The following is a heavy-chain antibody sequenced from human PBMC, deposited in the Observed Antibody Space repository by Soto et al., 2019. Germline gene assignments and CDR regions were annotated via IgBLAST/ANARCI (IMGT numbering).Heavy chain of an antibody. V-gene: IGHV3-73*02. J-gene: IGHJ6*02. Sequence: EVQLVESGGGLVQPGGSLKLSCAASGFTFSGSAMHWVRQASGKGLEWVGRIRSKANSYATAYAASVKGRFTISRDDSKNTAYLQMNSLKTEDTAVYYCTRQATEQSTRDYYYGMDVWGQGTTVTVSS. CDR2: IRSKANSYAT. CDR1: GFTFSGSA. D-gene: IGHD5-12*01. CDR3: TRQATEQSTRDYYYGMDV.